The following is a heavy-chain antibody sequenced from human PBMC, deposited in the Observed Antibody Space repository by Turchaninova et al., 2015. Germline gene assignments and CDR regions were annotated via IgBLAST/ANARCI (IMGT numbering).Heavy chain of an antibody. D-gene: IGHD3-22*01. Sequence: EVQLVQSGAEVKKPGESLKISCKGSGYSFTSYWFGWVRQMPGKGRAWMGVIYPGDSDTSYSPSCQGQVTISADKSISTAYLQWSSPKASDTAMYYCARALWYDSGEDYWGQGTLVTVSS. J-gene: IGHJ4*02. CDR2: IYPGDSDT. CDR3: ARALWYDSGEDY. CDR1: GYSFTSYW. V-gene: IGHV5-51*01.